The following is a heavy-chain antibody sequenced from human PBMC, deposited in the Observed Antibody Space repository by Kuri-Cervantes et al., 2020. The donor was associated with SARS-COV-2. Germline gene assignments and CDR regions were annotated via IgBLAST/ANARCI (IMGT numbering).Heavy chain of an antibody. CDR1: GFTFSSYA. D-gene: IGHD2-21*01. Sequence: GGSLRLSCAASGFTFSSYAMHWVRQAPGKGLEWVAVISYDGKNKKCIASGKGRFTISRDNSQNTLYLHMKSLRSEDTAMYYCAKDRVGVQDFWGQGTLVTVSS. CDR2: ISYDGKNK. V-gene: IGHV3-30*04. CDR3: AKDRVGVQDF. J-gene: IGHJ4*02.